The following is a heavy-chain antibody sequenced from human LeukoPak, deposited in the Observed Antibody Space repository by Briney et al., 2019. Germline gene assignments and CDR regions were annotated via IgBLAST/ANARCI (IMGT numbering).Heavy chain of an antibody. Sequence: GGSLRLSCAASGLTFSSYAMSWVRQAPGKGLEWVSAISGSGGSRYYADSVKGRFTISRDNSKNTLYLQMNSLRAEDTAVYYCAKIRDIVVVVAATPLNDYWGQGTLVTVSS. CDR2: ISGSGGSR. J-gene: IGHJ4*02. CDR1: GLTFSSYA. CDR3: AKIRDIVVVVAATPLNDY. D-gene: IGHD2-15*01. V-gene: IGHV3-23*01.